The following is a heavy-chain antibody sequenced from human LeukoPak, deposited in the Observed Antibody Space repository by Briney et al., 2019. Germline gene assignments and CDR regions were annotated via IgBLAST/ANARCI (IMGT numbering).Heavy chain of an antibody. D-gene: IGHD3-10*01. CDR3: ASRVYGLGSFNY. CDR2: IYNSGTT. Sequence: SETLSLTCTVSGDSISSTSYYWDWLRQPPGKGLEWIGSIYNSGTTYYNPSLKSRVTISVDSSKNQFSLTVSSVTAADTAVYYCASRVYGLGSFNYWGQGTLVTVSS. CDR1: GDSISSTSYY. J-gene: IGHJ4*01. V-gene: IGHV4-39*01.